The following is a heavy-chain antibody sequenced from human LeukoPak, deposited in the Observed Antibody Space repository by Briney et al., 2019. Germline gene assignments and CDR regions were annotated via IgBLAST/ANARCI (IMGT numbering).Heavy chain of an antibody. V-gene: IGHV3-48*01. J-gene: IGHJ4*02. CDR3: ARDLSTGPADYCFDS. Sequence: GGSLRLSCAASGFTFSSYAMSWVRQAPGKGLGWVSYISSSGSTIYYADSVKGRFTISRDNSKNTLLLQMNSLRPEDTAVYYCARDLSTGPADYCFDSWGQGTLVTVSS. CDR2: ISSSGSTI. CDR1: GFTFSSYA. D-gene: IGHD2-2*01.